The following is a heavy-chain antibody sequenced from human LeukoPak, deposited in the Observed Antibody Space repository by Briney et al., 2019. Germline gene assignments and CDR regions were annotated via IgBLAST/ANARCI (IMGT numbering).Heavy chain of an antibody. J-gene: IGHJ4*02. D-gene: IGHD3-22*01. Sequence: GGSLRLSCAASGFTFSSYDMHWVRHATGKGLEWVSAIGTAGDTYYPGSVKGRFTISRDNSKNTLYLQMNSLRAEDTAVYYCARVSYYYDSSGYSLNYWGQGTLVTVSS. V-gene: IGHV3-13*01. CDR3: ARVSYYYDSSGYSLNY. CDR1: GFTFSSYD. CDR2: IGTAGDT.